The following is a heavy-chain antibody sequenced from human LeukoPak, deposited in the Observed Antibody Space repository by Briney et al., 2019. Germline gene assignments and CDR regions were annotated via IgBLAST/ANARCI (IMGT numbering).Heavy chain of an antibody. CDR3: ARVVGATSIDY. CDR2: IKHRGRS. Sequence: SETLSLTCSVSGSSISSDYYWGWVRQPPGKGLAWIGSIKHRGRSYYNPSLKSRVTISVDTSKHQFSLQPSSVTAADTAVSYCARVVGATSIDYWGQGILVTVSS. J-gene: IGHJ4*02. D-gene: IGHD2-15*01. V-gene: IGHV4-38-2*02. CDR1: GSSISSDYY.